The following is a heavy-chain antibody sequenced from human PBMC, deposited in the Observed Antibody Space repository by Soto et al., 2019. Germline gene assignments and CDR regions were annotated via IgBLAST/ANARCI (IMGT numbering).Heavy chain of an antibody. CDR3: ASQPQPPTWIPTKKNYYYYGMDV. Sequence: QVQLVQSGAEVKKPGSSVKVSCKASGGTFSSYAISWVRQAPGQGLEWMGGIIPIFGTANYAQKFQGRVTITADESTSTDYMELSSLRSEDTAVYYCASQPQPPTWIPTKKNYYYYGMDVWGQGTTVTVSS. V-gene: IGHV1-69*01. J-gene: IGHJ6*02. CDR2: IIPIFGTA. D-gene: IGHD5-12*01. CDR1: GGTFSSYA.